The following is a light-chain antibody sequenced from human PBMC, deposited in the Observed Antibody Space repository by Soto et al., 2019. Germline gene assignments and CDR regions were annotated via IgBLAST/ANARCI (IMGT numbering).Light chain of an antibody. Sequence: ILLTQAPFTLSLAPRARAPLSGWASYTVGTNLAWYQQKPGQAPRLLIYDTSTRATGVPARFSGSGSGTEFTLTISNLQAEDSAVYHCHQYSNTFRTFGQGTKVDIK. CDR3: HQYSNTFRT. CDR2: DTS. J-gene: IGKJ1*01. V-gene: IGKV3-15*01. CDR1: YTVGTN.